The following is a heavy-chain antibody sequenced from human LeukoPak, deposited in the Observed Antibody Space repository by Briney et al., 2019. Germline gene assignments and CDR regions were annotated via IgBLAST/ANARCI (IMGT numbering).Heavy chain of an antibody. CDR1: GFTVSSNY. Sequence: PGGSLRLSCAASGFTVSSNYMSWVRQAPGKGPEWVSVIYSSGSTYYADSVMGRFTISRDSSKNTLYLQMNSLRTEDTAVFYCAKDHLAGYPASYYFEYWGQGTLVTVSS. V-gene: IGHV3-53*01. CDR3: AKDHLAGYPASYYFEY. J-gene: IGHJ4*02. CDR2: IYSSGST. D-gene: IGHD5-12*01.